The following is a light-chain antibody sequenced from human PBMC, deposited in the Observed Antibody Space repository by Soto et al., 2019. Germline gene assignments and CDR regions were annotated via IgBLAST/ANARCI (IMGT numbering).Light chain of an antibody. CDR2: AAS. Sequence: DIQMTQSPSSLSASVGDRVTITCRASQSISSYLNWYQQKPGKAPKLLIYAASSLQSGVPSRFSGSGSGTDLTLTISSLQPEEFATYYCQQSYSTLMYTFGRWTKLEIK. CDR3: QQSYSTLMYT. CDR1: QSISSY. J-gene: IGKJ2*01. V-gene: IGKV1-39*01.